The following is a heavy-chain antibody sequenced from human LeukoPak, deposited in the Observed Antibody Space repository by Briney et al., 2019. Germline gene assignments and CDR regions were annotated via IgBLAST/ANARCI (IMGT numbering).Heavy chain of an antibody. V-gene: IGHV1-18*01. Sequence: ASVKVSCKASGYTFGKYGISWVRQAPGQGPEWMGWINADNGSTKHAPKIQGRFTMTTDTTTNTVSMELTSLRSDDTAMYYCAREVWAGAADVWGQGTMVTVSS. CDR1: GYTFGKYG. D-gene: IGHD4/OR15-4a*01. J-gene: IGHJ3*01. CDR3: AREVWAGAADV. CDR2: INADNGST.